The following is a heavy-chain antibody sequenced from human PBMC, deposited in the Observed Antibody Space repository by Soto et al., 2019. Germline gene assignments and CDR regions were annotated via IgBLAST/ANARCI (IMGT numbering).Heavy chain of an antibody. Sequence: EVQLLESGGGLVQPGGSLRLSCAASGFTFSSYAMSWVRHAPGKGLEWVSAISGSGGSTYYADSVKGRFTISRDNSKNTLYLQLNSLRAEDTAVYYCAKDLARVLVGATTRADYWGQGTLVTVSS. D-gene: IGHD1-26*01. CDR3: AKDLARVLVGATTRADY. V-gene: IGHV3-23*01. J-gene: IGHJ4*02. CDR2: ISGSGGST. CDR1: GFTFSSYA.